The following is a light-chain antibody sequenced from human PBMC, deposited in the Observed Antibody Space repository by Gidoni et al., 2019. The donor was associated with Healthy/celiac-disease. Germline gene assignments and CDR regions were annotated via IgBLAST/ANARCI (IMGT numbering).Light chain of an antibody. Sequence: DIVMTQSPDSLAVSLGERATINCNSSQSVLYSSSNKNYLAWYQQKPGQPPKLLIYWASTRESGVPDRFSGSGSGTDFTLTISSLQAEDVAVYYCQQYYSTPGLTFGGGTKVEIK. V-gene: IGKV4-1*01. CDR2: WAS. CDR1: QSVLYSSSNKNY. J-gene: IGKJ4*01. CDR3: QQYYSTPGLT.